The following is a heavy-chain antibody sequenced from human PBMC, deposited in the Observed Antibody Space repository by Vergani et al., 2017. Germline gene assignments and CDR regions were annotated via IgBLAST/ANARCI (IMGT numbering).Heavy chain of an antibody. V-gene: IGHV1-2*02. Sequence: QVQLVQSGAEVKKPGASVKVSCKASGYTFTGYYMPLVRQAPGQGLEWMGWINPNIVGTNYAQKFQGRVTMTRDTSISTAYMELSRLRSDDTAVYYCASVESGGQILPSDYWGQGTLVIVSS. J-gene: IGHJ4*02. CDR3: ASVESGGQILPSDY. CDR1: GYTFTGYY. CDR2: INPNIVGT. D-gene: IGHD1-26*01.